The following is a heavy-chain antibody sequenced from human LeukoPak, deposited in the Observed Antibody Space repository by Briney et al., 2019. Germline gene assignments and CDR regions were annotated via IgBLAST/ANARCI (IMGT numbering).Heavy chain of an antibody. CDR1: GYSISSGYY. D-gene: IGHD6-13*01. CDR2: IYHSGST. J-gene: IGHJ4*02. V-gene: IGHV4-38-2*02. CDR3: ARDRKVIGIAAAHFDY. Sequence: PSETLSLTCTVSGYSISSGYYWGWIRQPPGKGLEWIGSIYHSGSTYYNPSLRSRVTISVDTSKNQFSLKLSSVTAADTAVYYCARDRKVIGIAAAHFDYWGQGTLVTVSS.